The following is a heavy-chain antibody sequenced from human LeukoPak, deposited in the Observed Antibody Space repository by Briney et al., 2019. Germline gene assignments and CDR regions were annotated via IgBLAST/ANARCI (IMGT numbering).Heavy chain of an antibody. V-gene: IGHV4-39*01. Sequence: ASETLSLTRTVSGGSISSRSCHWGWIRQRPVKGLEWIGSTNYGGSTYYNPSLQSRITISVDTSKNQFSLKLSSVTATDTAVDYCARRRVAAAGNEFDYWGQGTPVTVSS. CDR1: GGSISSRSCH. D-gene: IGHD6-13*01. CDR3: ARRRVAAAGNEFDY. J-gene: IGHJ4*02. CDR2: TNYGGST.